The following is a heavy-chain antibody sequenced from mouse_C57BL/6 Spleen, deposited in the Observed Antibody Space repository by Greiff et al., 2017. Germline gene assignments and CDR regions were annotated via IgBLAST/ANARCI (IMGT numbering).Heavy chain of an antibody. V-gene: IGHV1-80*01. CDR2: IYPGDGDT. CDR1: GYAFSSYW. Sequence: VKLQESGAELVKPGASVKISCKASGYAFSSYWMNWVKQRPGKGLEWIGQIYPGDGDTNYNGKFKGKATLTADKSSSTAYMQLSSLTSEDSAVYFCAKMYYYGSSSDYWGQGTTLTVSS. D-gene: IGHD1-1*01. CDR3: AKMYYYGSSSDY. J-gene: IGHJ2*01.